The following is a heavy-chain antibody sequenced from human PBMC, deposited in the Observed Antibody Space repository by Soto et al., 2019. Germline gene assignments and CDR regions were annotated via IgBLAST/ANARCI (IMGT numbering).Heavy chain of an antibody. J-gene: IGHJ5*02. CDR2: IIPILGIA. D-gene: IGHD3-10*01. CDR1: GGTFSSYT. V-gene: IGHV1-69*04. Sequence: SVKVSCKASGGTFSSYTISWVRQAPGQGLEWMGRIIPILGIANYAQKFQGRVTITADKSTSTAYMELSSLRSEDTAVYYCAREGMVRGVPLLRNWFEPWGQGTLVTVSS. CDR3: AREGMVRGVPLLRNWFEP.